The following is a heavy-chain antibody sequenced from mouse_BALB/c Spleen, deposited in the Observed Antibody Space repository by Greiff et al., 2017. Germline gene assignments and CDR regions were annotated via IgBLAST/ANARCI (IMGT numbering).Heavy chain of an antibody. CDR2: ISDGGSYT. D-gene: IGHD1-1*01. V-gene: IGHV5-4*02. Sequence: EVQVVESGGGLVKPGGSLKLSCAASGFTFSDYYMYWVRQTPEKRLEWVATISDGGSYTYYPDSVKGRFTISRDNAKNNLYLQMSSLKSEDTAMYYCARGYYYGSSYAVDYWGQGTTLTVSS. CDR3: ARGYYYGSSYAVDY. J-gene: IGHJ2*01. CDR1: GFTFSDYY.